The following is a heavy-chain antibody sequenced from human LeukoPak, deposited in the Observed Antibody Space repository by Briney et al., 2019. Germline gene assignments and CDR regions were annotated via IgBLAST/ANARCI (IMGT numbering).Heavy chain of an antibody. CDR1: GGSMSSYY. V-gene: IGHV4-59*12. D-gene: IGHD4-17*01. CDR2: IYYSGST. CDR3: AGTLTIRLLQD. J-gene: IGHJ4*02. Sequence: PSETLSLTCTVSGGSMSSYYWSWIRQPPGKGLEWIGYIYYSGSTKYNPSLKSRVTISVDTSKNQFSLKLSSVTAADTAVYYCAGTLTIRLLQDWGQGTLVTVSS.